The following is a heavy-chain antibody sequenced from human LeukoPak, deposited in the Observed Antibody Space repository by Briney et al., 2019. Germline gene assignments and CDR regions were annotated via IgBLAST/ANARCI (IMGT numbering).Heavy chain of an antibody. V-gene: IGHV4-38-2*02. CDR3: ARDHGNDDYGDFSMDY. Sequence: SETLSLTCTVSGYSISSGYYWGWIRQPPGKGLEWIGSIYHSGNTYYNPSLKSRVTISVDKSKNQFSLKLSSVTAADTAVYYCARDHGNDDYGDFSMDYWGQGTLVTVSS. CDR2: IYHSGNT. D-gene: IGHD4-17*01. CDR1: GYSISSGYY. J-gene: IGHJ4*02.